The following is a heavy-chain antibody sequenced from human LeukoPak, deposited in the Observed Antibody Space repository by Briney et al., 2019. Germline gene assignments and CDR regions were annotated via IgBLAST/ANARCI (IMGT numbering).Heavy chain of an antibody. V-gene: IGHV4-39*07. CDR1: GFSFSTYA. CDR3: ARDFRAWDAFDI. J-gene: IGHJ3*02. CDR2: IYYSGST. Sequence: GSLRLSCAASGFSFSTYALGWIRQPPGKGLEWIGSIYYSGSTYYNPSLKSRVTISVDTSKNQFSLKLSSVTAADTAVYYCARDFRAWDAFDIWGQGTMVTVSS.